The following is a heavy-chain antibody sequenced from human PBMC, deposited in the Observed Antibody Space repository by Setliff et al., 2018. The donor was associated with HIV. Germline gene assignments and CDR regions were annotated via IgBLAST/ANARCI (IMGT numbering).Heavy chain of an antibody. Sequence: GSLRLSCAASGFTFSNYGMHWVRQAPGKGLEWVAIIWYDGSNKYYADSVKGRFTISRDNSKNTLYLQMNTLRAEDTAVYYCARDRSGPYYYFESWGLGTLVTVSS. CDR3: ARDRSGPYYYFES. CDR2: IWYDGSNK. V-gene: IGHV3-33*01. D-gene: IGHD3-10*01. J-gene: IGHJ4*02. CDR1: GFTFSNYG.